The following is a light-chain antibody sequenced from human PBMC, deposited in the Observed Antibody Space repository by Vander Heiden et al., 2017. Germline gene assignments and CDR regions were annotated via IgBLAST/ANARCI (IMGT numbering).Light chain of an antibody. CDR1: QSVLYSSNNKNY. Sequence: DIVMTQSPDSLAVSLGERATINCKSSQSVLYSSNNKNYLAWYQQKPGQPSKLLIYWASTRESGVPDRFSGSGSGTDFTLTISSLQAEDVAVYYCQQYDSTPWTFGQGTKVEIK. J-gene: IGKJ1*01. CDR3: QQYDSTPWT. V-gene: IGKV4-1*01. CDR2: WAS.